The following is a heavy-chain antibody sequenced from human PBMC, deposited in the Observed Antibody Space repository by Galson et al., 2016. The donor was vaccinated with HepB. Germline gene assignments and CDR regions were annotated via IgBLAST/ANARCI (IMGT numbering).Heavy chain of an antibody. Sequence: SLRLSCAASGFTFSINSMNWVRQAPGKGLEWVSYISGSSSTIYYADSVKGRFTISRDNAKNSLYLQMNSLRAEDTALYYCAKETYHYDSSGSRGYFQHWGQGTLVAVSS. CDR3: AKETYHYDSSGSRGYFQH. D-gene: IGHD3-22*01. CDR2: ISGSSSTI. J-gene: IGHJ1*01. V-gene: IGHV3-48*01. CDR1: GFTFSINS.